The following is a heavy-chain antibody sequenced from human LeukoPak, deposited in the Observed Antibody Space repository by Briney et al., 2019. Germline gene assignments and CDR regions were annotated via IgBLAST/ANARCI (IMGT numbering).Heavy chain of an antibody. CDR2: ISSSSSYI. V-gene: IGHV3-21*01. J-gene: IGHJ5*02. D-gene: IGHD3-3*01. CDR3: ARDRPNSFWSGYYTA. Sequence: ISSSSSYIYYADSVKGRFTISRDNAKNSLYLQMNSLRAEDTAVYYCARDRPNSFWSGYYTAWGQGTLVTVSS.